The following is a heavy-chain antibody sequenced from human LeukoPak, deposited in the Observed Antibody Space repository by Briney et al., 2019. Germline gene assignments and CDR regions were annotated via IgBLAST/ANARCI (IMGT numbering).Heavy chain of an antibody. V-gene: IGHV5-51*01. J-gene: IGHJ4*02. CDR2: IYPGDSDT. Sequence: GGFRKTSGRGSGYSFPSYGMGWGRQMPGKGRGGMGIIYPGDSDTRYSPSFQGQVTISADKSISTVYLQWSSLKASDTAMYYCARRDSSGWYFHYWGQGTLVTVFS. CDR1: GYSFPSYG. D-gene: IGHD6-19*01. CDR3: ARRDSSGWYFHY.